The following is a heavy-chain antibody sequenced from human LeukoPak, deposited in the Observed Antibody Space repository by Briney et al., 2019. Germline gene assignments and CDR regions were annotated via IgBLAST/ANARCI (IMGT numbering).Heavy chain of an antibody. CDR3: ARDAGTAMANFDY. D-gene: IGHD5-18*01. J-gene: IGHJ4*02. Sequence: ASVKVSCKASGYTFTGYYMYWVRQAPGQGLEWMGWINPNSGGTNYAQKFQGRVTMTRDTSISTAYMELSRLRSDDTAVYYCARDAGTAMANFDYWGQGTLVTVSS. CDR1: GYTFTGYY. CDR2: INPNSGGT. V-gene: IGHV1-2*02.